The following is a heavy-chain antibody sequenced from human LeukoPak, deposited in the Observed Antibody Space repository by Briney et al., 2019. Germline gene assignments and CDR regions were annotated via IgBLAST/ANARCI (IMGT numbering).Heavy chain of an antibody. CDR3: ARMTGILTGYYPDAFDI. D-gene: IGHD3-9*01. Sequence: PSETLSLTCTVSGGSISSYYWSWIRQPPGKGLEWIGYIYYSGSTNYNPSLKSRVTISVDTSKNQFPLKLSSVTAADTAVYYCARMTGILTGYYPDAFDIWGQGTMVTVSS. V-gene: IGHV4-59*01. CDR1: GGSISSYY. CDR2: IYYSGST. J-gene: IGHJ3*02.